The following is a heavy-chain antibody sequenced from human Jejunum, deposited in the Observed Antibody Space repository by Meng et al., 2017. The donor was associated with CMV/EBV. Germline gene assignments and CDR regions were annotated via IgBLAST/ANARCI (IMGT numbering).Heavy chain of an antibody. CDR1: GYTFTGYY. V-gene: IGHV1-2*02. CDR2: INTNSGDT. D-gene: IGHD5-12*01. Sequence: SGYTFTGYYMHWVRQAPGQGPEWMGWINTNSGDTTYPQQFQGRVTMTRDTSISTAYMELSSLRSDDTAVYYCATSSSGFDFWTDYWGQGTLVTVSS. J-gene: IGHJ4*02. CDR3: ATSSSGFDFWTDY.